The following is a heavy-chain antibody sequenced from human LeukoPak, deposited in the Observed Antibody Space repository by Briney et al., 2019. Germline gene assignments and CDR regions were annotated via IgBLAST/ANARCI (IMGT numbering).Heavy chain of an antibody. CDR3: ARGGDCGGDCYPNYYYGMDV. V-gene: IGHV3-72*01. Sequence: GGSLRLSCAASGFTFSDHYMDWVRQAPGKGLEWVGRTRNKANSYTTEYAASVKGRFTIPRDDSKNSLYLQMNSLKTEGTAVYYCARGGDCGGDCYPNYYYGMDVWGQGTTVTVSS. D-gene: IGHD2-21*02. J-gene: IGHJ6*02. CDR1: GFTFSDHY. CDR2: TRNKANSYTT.